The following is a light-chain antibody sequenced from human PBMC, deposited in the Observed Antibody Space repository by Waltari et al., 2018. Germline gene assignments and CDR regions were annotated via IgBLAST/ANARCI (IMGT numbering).Light chain of an antibody. V-gene: IGLV3-25*03. CDR2: KDS. Sequence: SYELTQPPSVSVSPGQTARITCSGDALPKQYAYWYQQKPGQAPVLVIYKDSERPSGIPERFSGSSSGRTVTLTISGVQAEDEADYYCQSADSSGTYVFGTGTKVTVL. CDR1: ALPKQY. J-gene: IGLJ1*01. CDR3: QSADSSGTYV.